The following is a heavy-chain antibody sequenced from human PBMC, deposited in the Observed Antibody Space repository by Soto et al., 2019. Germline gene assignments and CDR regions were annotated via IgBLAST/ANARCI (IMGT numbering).Heavy chain of an antibody. CDR2: MNPNSGNT. Sequence: GASVKVSCKASGYTFTSYDINWVRQDTGQGLEWMGWMNPNSGNTGYAQKFQGRVTMTRNTSISTAYMELSSLRSEDTAVYYCASLNMDTAMVRQGYYYYYMDVWGKGTTVTVSS. D-gene: IGHD5-18*01. CDR1: GYTFTSYD. CDR3: ASLNMDTAMVRQGYYYYYMDV. J-gene: IGHJ6*03. V-gene: IGHV1-8*01.